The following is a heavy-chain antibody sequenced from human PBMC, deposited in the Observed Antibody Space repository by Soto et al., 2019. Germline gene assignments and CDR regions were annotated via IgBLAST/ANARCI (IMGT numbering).Heavy chain of an antibody. V-gene: IGHV4-34*01. J-gene: IGHJ4*02. Sequence: ETLSLTCAVYGGSFSGYYWTWIRQPPGKGLEWIGEINHRGSTNYNPSLRSRVTISVDTSKNQFSLKLSSVTAADTAVYYCARPDGHSGYSLDFWDQGALVTVSS. CDR2: INHRGST. D-gene: IGHD5-12*01. CDR1: GGSFSGYY. CDR3: ARPDGHSGYSLDF.